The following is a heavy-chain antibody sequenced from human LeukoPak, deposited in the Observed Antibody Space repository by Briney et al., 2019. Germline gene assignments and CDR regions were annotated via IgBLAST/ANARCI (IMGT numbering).Heavy chain of an antibody. CDR1: IFILEVYA. J-gene: IGHJ6*03. CDR2: ICWSSGSI. D-gene: IGHD1-26*01. CDR3: ARDAKSGSYLLSPPNYYYYMDV. V-gene: IGHV3-9*01. Sequence: SGGSPRLSCAASIFILEVYAMHWLRHAREKALEGVSGICWSSGSIGYAESVKGRFNISRDHAKNSLYLQINSLRAEDTAVYYCARDAKSGSYLLSPPNYYYYMDVWGKGTTVTISS.